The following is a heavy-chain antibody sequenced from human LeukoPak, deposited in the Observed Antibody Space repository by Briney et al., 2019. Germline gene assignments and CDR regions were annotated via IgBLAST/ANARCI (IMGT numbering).Heavy chain of an antibody. V-gene: IGHV5-51*01. J-gene: IGHJ4*02. CDR1: RYSFASYW. CDR3: ARHLSSITSCPNY. CDR2: IYPGNSDI. D-gene: IGHD2-2*01. Sequence: GESLKISCKGSRYSFASYWIAWVRQMPGKGLEWMGVIYPGNSDITYSPSFQGQVTISADKSVSTAYLHWSSLKASDTAIYYCARHLSSITSCPNYWGQGTLVTVSS.